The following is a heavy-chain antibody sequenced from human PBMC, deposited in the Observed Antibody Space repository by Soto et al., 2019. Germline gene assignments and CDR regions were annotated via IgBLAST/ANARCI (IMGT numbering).Heavy chain of an antibody. V-gene: IGHV3-21*01. CDR1: GFTFRSYA. D-gene: IGHD3-3*01. Sequence: PGGSLRLSCATSGFTFRSYAMHWVRQTRGKGPEWVASISSTGSFIEYADSLKGRVTISRDNDKNSVYLQMNSLRAEDTAVYYCARDRYYDFWSGYYAKNYYYYYMDVWGKGTTVTVSS. CDR3: ARDRYYDFWSGYYAKNYYYYYMDV. CDR2: ISSTGSFI. J-gene: IGHJ6*03.